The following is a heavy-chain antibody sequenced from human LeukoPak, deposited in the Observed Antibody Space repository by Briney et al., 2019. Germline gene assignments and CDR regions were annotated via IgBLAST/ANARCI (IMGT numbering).Heavy chain of an antibody. V-gene: IGHV4-39*07. CDR1: GGSISSTSYY. Sequence: SETLSLTCTVSGGSISSTSYYWDLIRQPPGKGLELIGSIYYSGSTYYNPSLKSRVTISAHRSKNQFSLKLSSVTAADTAVYYCARSRGYSYGTTLLDYWGQGTLVTVSS. CDR2: IYYSGST. D-gene: IGHD5-18*01. CDR3: ARSRGYSYGTTLLDY. J-gene: IGHJ4*02.